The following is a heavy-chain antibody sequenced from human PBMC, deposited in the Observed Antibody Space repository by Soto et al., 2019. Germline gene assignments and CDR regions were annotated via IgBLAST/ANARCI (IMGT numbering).Heavy chain of an antibody. V-gene: IGHV4-59*08. D-gene: IGHD3-10*01. J-gene: IGHJ4*02. CDR3: ARLMVRGTNLFDY. Sequence: TSETLSLTCTVSGGTISSYYLSWIRQPPGKGLEWIGYIYYSGSTNYNPSLKSRVTISVDTSKNQFSLKLSSVTAADTAVYYCARLMVRGTNLFDYWGQGTLVTVS. CDR2: IYYSGST. CDR1: GGTISSYY.